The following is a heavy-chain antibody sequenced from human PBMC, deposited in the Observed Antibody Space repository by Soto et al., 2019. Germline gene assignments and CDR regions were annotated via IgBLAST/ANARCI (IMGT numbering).Heavy chain of an antibody. D-gene: IGHD2-15*01. CDR3: ARVVVAATHVWFDP. J-gene: IGHJ5*02. Sequence: SSETLSLTCAVYGGSFSGYYWSWIRQPPGKGLEWIGEINHSGSTNYNPSLKSRVTISVDTSKNQFSLKLSSVTAADTAVYYCARVVVAATHVWFDPWGQGTLVTVSS. CDR2: INHSGST. V-gene: IGHV4-34*01. CDR1: GGSFSGYY.